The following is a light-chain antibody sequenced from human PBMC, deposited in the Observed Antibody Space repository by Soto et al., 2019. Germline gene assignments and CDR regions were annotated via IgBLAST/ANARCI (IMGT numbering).Light chain of an antibody. J-gene: IGKJ5*01. CDR3: QQYNNWPPTT. CDR1: QSVSSY. Sequence: PGTQSSSAGERATLCSSPSQSVSSYLAWYQQKPGQAPRLLIYLASTRAPGIPARFSGSGSGTEFTLPISSLQPEYFAICDCQQYNNWPPTTFGQGTRLEIK. V-gene: IGKV3D-15*01. CDR2: LAS.